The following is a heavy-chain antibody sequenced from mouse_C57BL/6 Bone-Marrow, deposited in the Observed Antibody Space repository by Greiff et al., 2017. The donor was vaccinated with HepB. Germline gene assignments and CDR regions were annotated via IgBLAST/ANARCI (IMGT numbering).Heavy chain of an antibody. Sequence: VQGVESGPGLVAPSQSLSITCTVSGFSLTSYGVHWVRQPPGKGLEWLVVIWSDGRTTYNSALKSRLSISKDNSKSQVFLKMNSLQTDDTAMYYCARGATTEEGFDYWGQGTTLTVSS. D-gene: IGHD1-1*01. CDR1: GFSLTSYG. J-gene: IGHJ2*01. V-gene: IGHV2-6*03. CDR3: ARGATTEEGFDY. CDR2: IWSDGRT.